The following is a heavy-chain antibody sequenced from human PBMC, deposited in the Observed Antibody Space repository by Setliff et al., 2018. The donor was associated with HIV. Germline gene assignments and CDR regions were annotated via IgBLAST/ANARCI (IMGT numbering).Heavy chain of an antibody. CDR3: AKGDYYDTTYDAFDI. J-gene: IGHJ3*02. Sequence: PVGSLRLSCEMSSFIFKDYGMNWVRQAPGKGLEWVAFIRYDGSKTYHADSVKGRFTISRDNYKNTLFLQMSSLRAEDTAVYYCAKGDYYDTTYDAFDIWGQGTMVTVSS. CDR2: IRYDGSKT. V-gene: IGHV3-30*02. CDR1: SFIFKDYG. D-gene: IGHD3-22*01.